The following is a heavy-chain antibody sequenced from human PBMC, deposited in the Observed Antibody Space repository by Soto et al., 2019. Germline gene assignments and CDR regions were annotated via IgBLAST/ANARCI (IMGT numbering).Heavy chain of an antibody. CDR3: ARECSGGSCEGMDV. V-gene: IGHV4-31*03. J-gene: IGHJ6*02. Sequence: SETLSLTCTVSGGSISSGGYYWSWIRQHPGKGLEWIGYIYYSGSTYYNPSLKSRVTISVDTSKNQFSLKLSSVTAADTAVYYCARECSGGSCEGMDVWGQGTTVTVS. CDR2: IYYSGST. D-gene: IGHD2-15*01. CDR1: GGSISSGGYY.